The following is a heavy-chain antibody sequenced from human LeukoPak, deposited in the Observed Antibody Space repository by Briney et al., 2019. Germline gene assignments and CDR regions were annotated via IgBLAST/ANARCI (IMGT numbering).Heavy chain of an antibody. Sequence: PGGSLRLSCAASGFTFSSYNMNWVRQAPGKGLEWVSSISSSSTYIYYADSVKGRFTISRDNAKNSLYLQMNTLRAEDTAVYYCARDRGGSCYVSAFDIWGPGKMVTVSS. CDR1: GFTFSSYN. J-gene: IGHJ3*02. V-gene: IGHV3-21*01. D-gene: IGHD2-15*01. CDR2: ISSSSTYI. CDR3: ARDRGGSCYVSAFDI.